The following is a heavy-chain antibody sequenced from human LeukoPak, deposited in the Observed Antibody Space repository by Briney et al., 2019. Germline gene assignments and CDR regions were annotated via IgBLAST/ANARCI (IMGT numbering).Heavy chain of an antibody. V-gene: IGHV1-46*01. CDR3: ARDTSNIVYSNSYAFDI. CDR2: INPSGGST. J-gene: IGHJ3*02. Sequence: ASVKVSCKASGYTFTSYYMHWVRQAPGQGLEWMGIINPSGGSTSYAQKFQGRVTMTRDTSISTAYMELSRLRSDDTAVYYCARDTSNIVYSNSYAFDIWGQGTMVTVSS. CDR1: GYTFTSYY. D-gene: IGHD6-6*01.